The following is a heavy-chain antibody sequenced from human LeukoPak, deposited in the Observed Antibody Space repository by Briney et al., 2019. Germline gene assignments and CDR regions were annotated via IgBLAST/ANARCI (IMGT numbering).Heavy chain of an antibody. CDR1: GGSISSSPYY. V-gene: IGHV4-39*01. CDR2: ISYSGST. Sequence: PSETLSLTCTVSGGSISSSPYYWGWIRQPPGKGLEWIGSISYSGSTYYNPSPKSRVTISVDTSKNQFSVKLSSVTAADTAVYYCARRGSGYPDYWGQGTLVTVSS. D-gene: IGHD5-12*01. CDR3: ARRGSGYPDY. J-gene: IGHJ4*02.